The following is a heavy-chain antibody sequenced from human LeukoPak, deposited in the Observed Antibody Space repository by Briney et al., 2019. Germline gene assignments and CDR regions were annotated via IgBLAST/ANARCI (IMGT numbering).Heavy chain of an antibody. CDR3: AREFYYGYNAWFDY. J-gene: IGHJ4*02. CDR2: INPNSGGT. Sequence: GASVKVSCKASGYTFTGYYMHWVRQAPGQGLEWMGWINPNSGGTNYAQKFQGRVTMTRDTSISTAYMELSRLRSDDTAVYYCAREFYYGYNAWFDYWGQGTLVTVSS. CDR1: GYTFTGYY. D-gene: IGHD5-24*01. V-gene: IGHV1-2*02.